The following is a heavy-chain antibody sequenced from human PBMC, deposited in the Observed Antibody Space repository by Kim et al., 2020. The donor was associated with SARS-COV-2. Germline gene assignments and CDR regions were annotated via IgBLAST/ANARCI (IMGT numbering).Heavy chain of an antibody. V-gene: IGHV4-39*07. CDR1: GGSISSSSYY. Sequence: SETLSLTCTVSGGSISSSSYYWGWIRQPPGKGLEWIGSIYYSGSTYYNPSLKSRVTISVDTSKNQFSLKLSTVTAAATAVYYCASPQQHHYGDYANYYYGMDVWGQGTTVTVSS. CDR2: IYYSGST. J-gene: IGHJ6*02. D-gene: IGHD4-17*01. CDR3: ASPQQHHYGDYANYYYGMDV.